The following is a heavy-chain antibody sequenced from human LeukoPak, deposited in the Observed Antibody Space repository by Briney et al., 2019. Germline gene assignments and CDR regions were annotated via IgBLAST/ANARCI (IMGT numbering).Heavy chain of an antibody. CDR2: INPNSGGT. CDR3: AIPGGEEYSSSPADY. CDR1: GYTFTGYY. Sequence: ASVKVSCKASGYTFTGYYMHWVRQAPGQGLEWMGWINPNSGGTNYAQKFQGRVTMTRDTSISTAYMELSRLRPDDTAVYYCAIPGGEEYSSSPADYWGQGTLVTVSS. V-gene: IGHV1-2*02. J-gene: IGHJ4*02. D-gene: IGHD6-6*01.